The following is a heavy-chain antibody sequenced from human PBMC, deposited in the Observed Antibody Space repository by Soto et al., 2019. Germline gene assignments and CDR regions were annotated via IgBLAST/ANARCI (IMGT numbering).Heavy chain of an antibody. CDR3: ATCRPITYCFEQ. Sequence: PGGSLSLSCAVSTFSFSDNYMFWIRQAQGKGREWVSYIGRSSAYINYADSVKSRFTISRDNARKSLHLQMHSLRVADTAVYYCATCRPITYCFEQGGWETRVTVSS. D-gene: IGHD2-21*02. V-gene: IGHV3-11*03. J-gene: IGHJ4*02. CDR2: IGRSSAYI. CDR1: TFSFSDNY.